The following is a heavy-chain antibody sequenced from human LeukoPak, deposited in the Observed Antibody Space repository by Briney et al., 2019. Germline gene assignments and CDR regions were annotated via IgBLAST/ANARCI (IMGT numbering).Heavy chain of an antibody. CDR2: IYYSGST. CDR3: ARTCSSTSCYSTFDP. Sequence: PSETLSLTCTVSGGSISSGGYYWSWIRQHPGKGLEWIGYIYYSGSTYYNPSLKSRVTMSVDTSKNQFSLKLSSVTAADTAVYYCARTCSSTSCYSTFDPWGQGTLVTVSS. D-gene: IGHD2-2*01. V-gene: IGHV4-31*03. J-gene: IGHJ5*02. CDR1: GGSISSGGYY.